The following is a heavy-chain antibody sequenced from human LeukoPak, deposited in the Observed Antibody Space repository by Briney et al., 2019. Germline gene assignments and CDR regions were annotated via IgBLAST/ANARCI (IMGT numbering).Heavy chain of an antibody. CDR1: GFTFSSYA. J-gene: IGHJ4*02. CDR3: ASTSGWYEPIDY. CDR2: IGGSGGST. Sequence: GGSLSLSCAASGFTFSSYAMSWVRQATGKGRGWVGAIGGSGGSTYYADSVKGRFTISRDNSKNTLYLQMNSLRAEDTAVYYCASTSGWYEPIDYWGQGTLVTVSS. D-gene: IGHD6-19*01. V-gene: IGHV3-23*01.